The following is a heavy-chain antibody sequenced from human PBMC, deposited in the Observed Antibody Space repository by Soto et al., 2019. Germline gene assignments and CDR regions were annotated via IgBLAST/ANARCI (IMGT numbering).Heavy chain of an antibody. J-gene: IGHJ1*01. V-gene: IGHV4-59*01. CDR2: MYNTGST. D-gene: IGHD2-21*02. CDR3: AKGQVTVVTPGYFQH. CDR1: GGSISGYY. Sequence: TLSLTCTVSGGSISGYYWSWIRQPPGKGLEWIGYMYNTGSTVYNPSFKSRVTISVDTSKSQLSLRLNSVTAADTALYYCAKGQVTVVTPGYFQHWGQGTLVTVSS.